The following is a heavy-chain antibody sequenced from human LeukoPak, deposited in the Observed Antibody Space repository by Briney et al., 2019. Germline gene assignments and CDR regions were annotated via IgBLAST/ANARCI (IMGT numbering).Heavy chain of an antibody. CDR1: GFTFSSYS. CDR3: ARGRPYCGGDCYTEYFQH. D-gene: IGHD2-21*02. CDR2: INSSSSYI. V-gene: IGHV3-21*01. J-gene: IGHJ1*01. Sequence: AGSLRLSCAASGFTFSSYSMNWVRKAPRPGLDLVSSINSSSSYIYYADPVKGRFTISRDNAKNSLYLQMNSLRAEDTAVYYCARGRPYCGGDCYTEYFQHWGQGTLVTVSS.